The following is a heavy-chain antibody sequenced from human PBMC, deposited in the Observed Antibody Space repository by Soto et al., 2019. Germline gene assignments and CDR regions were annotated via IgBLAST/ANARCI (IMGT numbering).Heavy chain of an antibody. D-gene: IGHD2-15*01. J-gene: IGHJ4*02. CDR3: ARTWGQRWSRFDD. CDR1: GGSISTSSYY. CDR2: IVYSGTT. V-gene: IGHV4-39*01. Sequence: QPQLQESGPGLVKPSETLSVTCTVSGGSISTSSYYWGWHRQPPGKGLEWIGSIVYSGTTYYNPYLKSRVTISVDTSMTQFSLQLSSVTAADAAVYYCARTWGQRWSRFDDWGQGTLVTFSS.